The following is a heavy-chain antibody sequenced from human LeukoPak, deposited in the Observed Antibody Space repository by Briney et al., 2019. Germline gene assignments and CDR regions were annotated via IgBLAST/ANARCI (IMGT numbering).Heavy chain of an antibody. CDR3: ARDPPCGGDCSVYFDY. D-gene: IGHD2-21*02. Sequence: GGSLRLSCAASGFTFSTYAMSWVRQAAGKGLEWVSLISGSGGGTYYADSVKGRFTISRDNAKNSLYLQMNSLRAEDTAVYYCARDPPCGGDCSVYFDYWGQGTLVTVSS. CDR2: ISGSGGGT. CDR1: GFTFSTYA. J-gene: IGHJ4*02. V-gene: IGHV3-23*01.